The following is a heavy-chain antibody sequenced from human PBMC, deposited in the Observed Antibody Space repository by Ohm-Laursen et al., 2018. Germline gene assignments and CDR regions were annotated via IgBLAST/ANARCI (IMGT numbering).Heavy chain of an antibody. V-gene: IGHV3-23*01. CDR2: ISRGSDTT. D-gene: IGHD3-22*01. CDR3: AKEGEGIFDSSYCFDY. CDR1: GFTFSNYA. Sequence: SLRLSCSASGFTFSNYAMSWVRQAPGKGLEWVSAISRGSDTTYYADSVKGRFTISRDNSKNTLLLQMSWLRAEDTAVYYCAKEGEGIFDSSYCFDYWGQGALVTVSS. J-gene: IGHJ4*02.